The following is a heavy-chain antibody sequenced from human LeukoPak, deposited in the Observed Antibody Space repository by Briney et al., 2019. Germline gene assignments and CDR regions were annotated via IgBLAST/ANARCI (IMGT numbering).Heavy chain of an antibody. CDR3: TTRLRYFDWTIYDFDY. CDR1: GFTFSNAW. CDR2: IKSKTDGGTT. V-gene: IGHV3-15*01. J-gene: IGHJ4*02. Sequence: GGSLRLSCAASGFTFSNAWMSWVRLAPGKGLEWVGRIKSKTDGGTTDYAAPVKGRFTISRDDSKNTLYLQMNSLKTEDTAVYYCTTRLRYFDWTIYDFDYWGQGTLVTVSS. D-gene: IGHD3-9*01.